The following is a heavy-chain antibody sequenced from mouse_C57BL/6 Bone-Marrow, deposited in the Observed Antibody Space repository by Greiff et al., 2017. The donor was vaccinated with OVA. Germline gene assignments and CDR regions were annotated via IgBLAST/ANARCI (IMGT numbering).Heavy chain of an antibody. Sequence: QVQLQQSGPGLVQPSQSLSITCTASGFSLTSYGVHWVRQSPGKGLEWLGVIWRGGSTDYNAAFMSRLSITKDNSKSQVFFKMNSLQAYDTAIYYCAKRIVTDYYAMDYWGQGTSVTVSS. V-gene: IGHV2-5*01. D-gene: IGHD2-5*01. CDR1: GFSLTSYG. CDR2: IWRGGST. CDR3: AKRIVTDYYAMDY. J-gene: IGHJ4*01.